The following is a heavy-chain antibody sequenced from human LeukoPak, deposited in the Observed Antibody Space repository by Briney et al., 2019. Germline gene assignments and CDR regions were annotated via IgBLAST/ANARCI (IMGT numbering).Heavy chain of an antibody. J-gene: IGHJ1*01. CDR3: VNGDYRED. D-gene: IGHD4-17*01. Sequence: GGSLRLSCTAPGFTFSTYTMNWVRQAPGKGLEWVSSIGSTGTNTHYADSAKGRFTISRDNARNSLFLQMNSLRADDTAVYYCVNGDYREDWGQGTLVAVSS. CDR1: GFTFSTYT. V-gene: IGHV3-21*01. CDR2: IGSTGTNT.